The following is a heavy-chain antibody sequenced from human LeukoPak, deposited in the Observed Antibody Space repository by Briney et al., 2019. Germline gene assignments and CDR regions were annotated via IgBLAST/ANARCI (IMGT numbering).Heavy chain of an antibody. CDR3: AKDRYCSGGSCNYDALDC. CDR1: GFTFSSYA. Sequence: QPGRSLRLSCAASGFTFSSYAMHWVRQAPGKGLEWVSVISYDGSNKYYADSVKGRFTISRDNSKNTLYLQMNSLRAEDTAVYYCAKDRYCSGGSCNYDALDCWGQGTLVAVSS. D-gene: IGHD2-15*01. CDR2: ISYDGSNK. J-gene: IGHJ4*02. V-gene: IGHV3-30-3*01.